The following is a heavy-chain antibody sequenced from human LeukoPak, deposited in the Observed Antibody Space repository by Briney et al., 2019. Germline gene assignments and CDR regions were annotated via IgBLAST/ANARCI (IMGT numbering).Heavy chain of an antibody. CDR3: ARVTVGALNAYYYCYMDV. CDR1: GFTVSSNY. V-gene: IGHV3-66*01. J-gene: IGHJ6*03. D-gene: IGHD1-26*01. CDR2: IYSGGST. Sequence: GGSLRLSCAASGFTVSSNYMSWVRQAPGKGLEWVSVIYSGGSTYYADSVKGRFTISRDNSKNTLYLQMNSLRAEDTAVYYCARVTVGALNAYYYCYMDVWGKGTTVTISS.